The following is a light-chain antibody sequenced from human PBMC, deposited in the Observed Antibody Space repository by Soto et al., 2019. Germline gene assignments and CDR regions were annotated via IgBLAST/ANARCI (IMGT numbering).Light chain of an antibody. CDR3: QQYNSYSPERT. J-gene: IGKJ1*01. V-gene: IGKV1-5*03. CDR1: QSISSW. CDR2: KAS. Sequence: DIQMTQSPSTLSASVGDRVTITCRASQSISSWLAWYQQKPGKAPKLLIYKASSLESGVPSRFSGSGSGTEFTLTISSLHPDDFATYYCQQYNSYSPERTFGQGTKVEIK.